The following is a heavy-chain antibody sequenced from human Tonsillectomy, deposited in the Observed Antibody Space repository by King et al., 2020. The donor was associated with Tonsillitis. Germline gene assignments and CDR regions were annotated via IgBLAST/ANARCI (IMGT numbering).Heavy chain of an antibody. CDR2: IYSGGST. J-gene: IGHJ3*02. V-gene: IGHV3-53*01. CDR1: GFTVSSNY. CDR3: ARSPYYYDHADAFDI. Sequence: VQLVESGGGLIQPGGSLRLSCAASGFTVSSNYMSWVRQAPGKGLEWVSVIYSGGSTFYADSVKGRFSISRDNSKNTLYLQMNSLRAEDTAVSYCARSPYYYDHADAFDIWGQGTMVTVSS. D-gene: IGHD3-22*01.